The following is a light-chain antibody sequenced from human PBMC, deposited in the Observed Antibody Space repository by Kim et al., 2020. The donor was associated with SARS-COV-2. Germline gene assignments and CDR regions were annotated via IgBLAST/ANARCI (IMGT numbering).Light chain of an antibody. J-gene: IGKJ4*01. CDR2: DAS. Sequence: DIQMTQSPSILSASVGDRVTITCRASQSVTTWLAWYQQKPGKAPKVLIFDASNLKSGVPSRFSGSGSGTEFTLTISSLQPDDFATYFCHQYSSYSPTFGGGTKVEIK. CDR3: HQYSSYSPT. CDR1: QSVTTW. V-gene: IGKV1-5*01.